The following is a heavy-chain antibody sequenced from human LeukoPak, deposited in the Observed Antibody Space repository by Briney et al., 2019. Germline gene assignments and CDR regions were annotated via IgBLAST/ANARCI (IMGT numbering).Heavy chain of an antibody. V-gene: IGHV3-23*01. J-gene: IGHJ3*02. Sequence: TGGSLRLSCTASGFTFSKCDMNWVRQAPGKGLEWVSAISGSAGSTNYADSVKGRFTISRDNSKNTLYLQMNTLRAEDTAMYYCAKDRGWVAGLHAFDIWSQGTMVTVSP. D-gene: IGHD3-10*01. CDR2: ISGSAGST. CDR3: AKDRGWVAGLHAFDI. CDR1: GFTFSKCD.